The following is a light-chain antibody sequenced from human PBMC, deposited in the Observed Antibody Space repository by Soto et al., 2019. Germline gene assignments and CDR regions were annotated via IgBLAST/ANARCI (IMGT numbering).Light chain of an antibody. CDR2: DVS. CDR1: SSDVGGYNF. CDR3: RSYSSGSTQVG. V-gene: IGLV2-14*03. J-gene: IGLJ3*02. Sequence: QLVLTQPASVSGSPGQSITISCTGTSSDVGGYNFVSWYQQYPGKAPKLMIYDVSARPSGVSSRFSGSKSGNTASLTISGLQAEDESDYYCRSYSSGSTQVGFGGGTKLTVL.